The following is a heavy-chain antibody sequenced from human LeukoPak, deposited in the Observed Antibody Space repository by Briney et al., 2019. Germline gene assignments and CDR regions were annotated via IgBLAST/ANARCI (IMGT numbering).Heavy chain of an antibody. D-gene: IGHD6-13*01. CDR3: ARNEGQQLSRSWFDP. Sequence: SETLSLTCGASGGSISNTNWWPWVRQPPGKGLEWIGEVNLQGSTNYNPSLKSRVAISVDKSENHISLKLTSVTAADTAVYYCARNEGQQLSRSWFDPWGQGTLVTVSS. V-gene: IGHV4-4*02. CDR1: GGSISNTNW. CDR2: VNLQGST. J-gene: IGHJ5*02.